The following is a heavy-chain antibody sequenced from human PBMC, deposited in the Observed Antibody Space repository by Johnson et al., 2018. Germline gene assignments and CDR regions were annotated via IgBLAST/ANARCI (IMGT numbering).Heavy chain of an antibody. J-gene: IGHJ6*03. CDR2: INHSGST. Sequence: QVQLQQWGAGLLKPSETLSLTCAVYGGSFSGYYWSWIRQPPGKGLEWIGEINHSGSTNYNPSLKSRVTISVDTSKNQFSLKLSSGTAADTAVYYCARGRLTRPGTTMFGVVHYYYDMDVWGKGTTVTVSS. CDR1: GGSFSGYY. V-gene: IGHV4-34*01. CDR3: ARGRLTRPGTTMFGVVHYYYDMDV. D-gene: IGHD3-3*01.